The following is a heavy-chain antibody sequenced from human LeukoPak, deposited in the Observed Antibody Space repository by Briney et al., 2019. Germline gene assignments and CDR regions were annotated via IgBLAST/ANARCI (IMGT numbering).Heavy chain of an antibody. CDR1: GYTFTSYD. Sequence: ASVKVSCKASGYTFTSYDINWVRQATGQGLEWMGWMDPNSGNTGYAQKFQGRVTMTRNTSISTAYMELSSLRSEDTAVYYCAREPQKYNWFDPWGQGTLVTVSS. CDR3: AREPQKYNWFDP. V-gene: IGHV1-8*01. CDR2: MDPNSGNT. J-gene: IGHJ5*02.